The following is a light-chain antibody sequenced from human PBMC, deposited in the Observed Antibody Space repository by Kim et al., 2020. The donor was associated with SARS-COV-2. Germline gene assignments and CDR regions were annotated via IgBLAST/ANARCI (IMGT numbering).Light chain of an antibody. V-gene: IGKV1-5*03. CDR2: KAS. Sequence: DIQMTQSPSTLSASVGDRVTITCRASQSVSSWLAWYQQKPGKAPGLLIYKASSLESGDPSRFSGSGSGTEFTLTISSLQPDDFATYYCQQYNSYPYTFGQGTKLEI. J-gene: IGKJ2*01. CDR3: QQYNSYPYT. CDR1: QSVSSW.